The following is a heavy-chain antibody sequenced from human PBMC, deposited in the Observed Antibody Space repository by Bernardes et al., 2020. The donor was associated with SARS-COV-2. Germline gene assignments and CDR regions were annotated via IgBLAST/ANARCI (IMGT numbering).Heavy chain of an antibody. CDR2: IYWDDDK. D-gene: IGHD3-9*01. J-gene: IGHJ6*02. Sequence: SGPTLVKPTQTLTLTCTFSGFSLSTSGVGVGWIRQPPGKALEWLALIYWDDDKRYSPSLKSRLTITKDTSKNQVVLTMTNMDPVDTATYYCAHAIRYFDWLLRGYYGMDVWGQGTTVTVSS. CDR3: AHAIRYFDWLLRGYYGMDV. CDR1: GFSLSTSGVG. V-gene: IGHV2-5*02.